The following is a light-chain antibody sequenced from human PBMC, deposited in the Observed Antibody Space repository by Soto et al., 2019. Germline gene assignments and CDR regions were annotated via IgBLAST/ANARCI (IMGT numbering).Light chain of an antibody. V-gene: IGKV1-5*03. CDR1: QTITDY. J-gene: IGKJ1*01. Sequence: DIPMTQSPSTVSASVGDRVTITCRASQTITDYLAWYQQKPGKAPKLLIYKASSLQSGVPSRFSGSGSGTEFTLTISSLQPDDFATYYCQQYNNYWTFGQGTKVDI. CDR2: KAS. CDR3: QQYNNYWT.